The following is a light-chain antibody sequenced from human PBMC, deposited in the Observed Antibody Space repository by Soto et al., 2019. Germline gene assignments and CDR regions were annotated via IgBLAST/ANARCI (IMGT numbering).Light chain of an antibody. CDR1: QSVSSN. Sequence: EIVMTQSPATLSVSPGERATLSCRPSQSVSSNLAWYQQKPGQAPRLLIYGASTRATGIPASFSGSGSGTEFTLTISSLQSEDFAVYYCQQYNNWPRTFGQGTKLEIK. J-gene: IGKJ2*01. CDR3: QQYNNWPRT. V-gene: IGKV3-15*01. CDR2: GAS.